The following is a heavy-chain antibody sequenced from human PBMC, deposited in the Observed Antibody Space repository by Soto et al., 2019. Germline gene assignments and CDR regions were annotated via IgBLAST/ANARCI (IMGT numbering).Heavy chain of an antibody. Sequence: SETLSLTCTVSGYSISSGYYWGWIRQPPGKGLEWIGSIYHSGSTYYNPSLKSRVTISVDTSKNQFSLKLSSVTAADTAVYYCARVDYYYYGMDVWGQGTTVTVSS. CDR3: ARVDYYYYGMDV. V-gene: IGHV4-38-2*02. J-gene: IGHJ6*02. CDR1: GYSISSGYY. CDR2: IYHSGST.